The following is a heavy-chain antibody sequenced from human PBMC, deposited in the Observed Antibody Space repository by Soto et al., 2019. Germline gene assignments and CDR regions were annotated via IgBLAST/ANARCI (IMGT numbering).Heavy chain of an antibody. V-gene: IGHV3-23*01. J-gene: IGHJ6*02. CDR3: AKEGGRYCSSTSCYYSYGMDV. CDR1: GFTFSSYA. D-gene: IGHD2-2*01. CDR2: ISGSGGST. Sequence: GGSLRLSCAASGFTFSSYAMSWVRQAPGKGLEWVSAISGSGGSTYYADSVKGRFTISRDNSKNTLYLQMNSLRAEDTAVYYCAKEGGRYCSSTSCYYSYGMDVRGQGTTVTVYS.